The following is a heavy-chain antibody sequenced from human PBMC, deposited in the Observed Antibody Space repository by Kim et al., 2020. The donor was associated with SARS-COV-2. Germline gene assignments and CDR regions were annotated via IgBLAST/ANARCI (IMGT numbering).Heavy chain of an antibody. Sequence: SETLSLTCTVSGGSISNNNYYWGWIHQPPGKGLEWIGSIYYSGSTYYDPSLKSRATMSVDTSKNQYSLRLSSVTAADTAVYYCARLRYDSSAYYLDYWGQGTLVTVSS. D-gene: IGHD3-22*01. V-gene: IGHV4-39*01. CDR1: GGSISNNNYY. J-gene: IGHJ4*02. CDR2: IYYSGST. CDR3: ARLRYDSSAYYLDY.